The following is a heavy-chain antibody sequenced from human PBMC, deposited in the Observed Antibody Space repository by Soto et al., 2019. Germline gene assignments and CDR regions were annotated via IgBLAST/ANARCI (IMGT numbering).Heavy chain of an antibody. V-gene: IGHV4-34*01. D-gene: IGHD6-13*01. Sequence: SETLSLTCAVYGGSFSGYYWSWIRQPPGKGLEWIGEINHSGSTNYNPSLKSRVTISVDTSKNQFSLKLSSVTAADTAVYYCARRGYSSSWYQLDYYYYYMDVWGKGTTVTVSS. J-gene: IGHJ6*03. CDR2: INHSGST. CDR3: ARRGYSSSWYQLDYYYYYMDV. CDR1: GGSFSGYY.